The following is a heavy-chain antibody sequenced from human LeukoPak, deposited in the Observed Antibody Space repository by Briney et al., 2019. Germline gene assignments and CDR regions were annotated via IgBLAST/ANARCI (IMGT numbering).Heavy chain of an antibody. CDR3: ARVGITMIVVADAFGI. CDR2: IYPGDSDT. V-gene: IGHV5-51*01. D-gene: IGHD3-22*01. CDR1: GYSFTSYC. J-gene: IGHJ3*02. Sequence: LGESLKISCKGSGYSFTSYCIGWVRQMPGKGLEWMGIIYPGDSDTRYSPSFQGQVTISADKSISTAYLQWSSLKASDTAMYYCARVGITMIVVADAFGIWGQGTMVTVSS.